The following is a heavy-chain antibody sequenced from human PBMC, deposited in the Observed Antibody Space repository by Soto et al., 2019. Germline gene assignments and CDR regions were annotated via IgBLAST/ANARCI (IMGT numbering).Heavy chain of an antibody. CDR1: GLTFGSRA. V-gene: IGHV3-23*01. Sequence: EVQLLESGGDLIQPGGSLRLSCVASGLTFGSRAMSWVRQSPGEGLEWVSTITDTGGDAKYADSVRGRFAISRDNSKNTLYLEMNSLRDEDTAVYYCGAARPGTPYDYWGQGTLVTVSS. J-gene: IGHJ4*02. D-gene: IGHD6-6*01. CDR2: ITDTGGDA. CDR3: GAARPGTPYDY.